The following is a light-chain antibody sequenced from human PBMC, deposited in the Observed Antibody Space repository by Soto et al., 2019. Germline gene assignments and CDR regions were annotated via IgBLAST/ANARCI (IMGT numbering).Light chain of an antibody. V-gene: IGLV1-44*01. CDR1: SSNIGSNT. J-gene: IGLJ3*02. Sequence: QSVLTQPPSASGTPGQRVTISCSGSSSNIGSNTVNWYQQLPGTAPKLLIYSNNQRPSGVPDRFSGSKSGNSASLAISGLQSEDEADYYCAAWDDSLNARVFGGGTKLTVL. CDR3: AAWDDSLNARV. CDR2: SNN.